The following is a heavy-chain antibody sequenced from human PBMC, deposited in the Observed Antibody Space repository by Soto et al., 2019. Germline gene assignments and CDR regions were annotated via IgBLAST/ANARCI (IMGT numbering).Heavy chain of an antibody. J-gene: IGHJ6*03. V-gene: IGHV4-39*01. D-gene: IGHD4-17*01. CDR2: IYYSGIT. CDR3: ARSPKFYGEHYMEV. CDR1: GGSISSVSYY. Sequence: QLQLQESGPGLVKPSETLSLTCTVSGGSISSVSYYWGWIRQPPGKGLEWIGSIYYSGITYFNPSRTRRVTISVDTSQNQFSPKLNSVTAADTAIYYCARSPKFYGEHYMEVWGKGTTVTVSS.